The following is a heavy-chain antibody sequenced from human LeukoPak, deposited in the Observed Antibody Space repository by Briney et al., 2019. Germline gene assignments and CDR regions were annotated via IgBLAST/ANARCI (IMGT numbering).Heavy chain of an antibody. CDR2: ISNDGSRK. D-gene: IGHD3-3*01. CDR3: ARDRAWNYFDY. J-gene: IGHJ4*02. Sequence: PGGSLRLSCALSGFTFSRHGMHWVRQAPGKGLEWVAIISNDGSRKYYAPSVEGRFTVSRDNSKNTLYLQMDSLRAEDTAVYYCARDRAWNYFDYWGQGTLVTVSS. V-gene: IGHV3-30*03. CDR1: GFTFSRHG.